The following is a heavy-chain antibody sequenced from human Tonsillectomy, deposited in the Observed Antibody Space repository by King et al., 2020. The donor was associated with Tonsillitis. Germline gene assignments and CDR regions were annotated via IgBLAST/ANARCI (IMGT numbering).Heavy chain of an antibody. CDR1: GFTFSSYA. Sequence: VQLVESGGGVVQPGRSLRLSCAASGFTFSSYAMHWVRQAPGKGLEWVAVISYDGSDKYYADSVKGRFTISRDNSKNTLYLRMNSLSAEDTALYYCARDLDYYESSGYFYYWGQGTLVTVSS. CDR3: ARDLDYYESSGYFYY. D-gene: IGHD3-22*01. J-gene: IGHJ4*02. CDR2: ISYDGSDK. V-gene: IGHV3-30*04.